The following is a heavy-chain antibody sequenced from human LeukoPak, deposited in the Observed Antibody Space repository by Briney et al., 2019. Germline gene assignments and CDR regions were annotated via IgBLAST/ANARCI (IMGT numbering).Heavy chain of an antibody. J-gene: IGHJ5*02. D-gene: IGHD3-10*01. V-gene: IGHV4-4*07. CDR2: IYTSGST. CDR3: ARGSNYYDSGKGWFDP. Sequence: SETLSLTCTVSGGSINIYYWSWIRQPAGKGLEWIGRIYTSGSTNYNPSLKTRVTMSVDTSKNQFSLKLSSVTAADTAVYYCARGSNYYDSGKGWFDPWGQGTLVTVSS. CDR1: GGSINIYY.